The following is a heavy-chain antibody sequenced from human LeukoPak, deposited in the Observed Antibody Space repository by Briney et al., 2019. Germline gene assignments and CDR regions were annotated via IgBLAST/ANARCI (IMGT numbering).Heavy chain of an antibody. D-gene: IGHD3-22*01. CDR2: INHSGST. J-gene: IGHJ4*02. CDR1: GGSFSGYY. Sequence: SETLSLTCAVSGGSFSGYYWSWIRQPPGKGLEWIGEINHSGSTDYNPSLKSRVTISVDTSKNQFSLKLSSVTAADTAVYYCAGSYYYDSSSIDYWGQGTLVTVSS. CDR3: AGSYYYDSSSIDY. V-gene: IGHV4-34*01.